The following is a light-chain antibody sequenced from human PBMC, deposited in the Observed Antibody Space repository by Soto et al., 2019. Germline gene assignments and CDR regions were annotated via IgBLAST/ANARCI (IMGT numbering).Light chain of an antibody. CDR3: QKYNSAPLT. Sequence: DIPMTQSPSSLSASVGDRVTITCRASQGITNYLAWYQQKPGKVPKLLIYAASTLQSGVPSRFRGSGSWTDFTLTISILQPEDVATYYCQKYNSAPLTFGGGTSVEIK. CDR2: AAS. V-gene: IGKV1-27*01. CDR1: QGITNY. J-gene: IGKJ4*01.